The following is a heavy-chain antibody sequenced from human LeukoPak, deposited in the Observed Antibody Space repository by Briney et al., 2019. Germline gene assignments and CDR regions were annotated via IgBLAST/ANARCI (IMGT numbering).Heavy chain of an antibody. CDR3: AKRGGPLDARAFHI. CDR1: GFPFRSYA. V-gene: IGHV3-23*01. Sequence: GGSLGLPCAASGFPFRSYAISGVRRPPGRGLEGVSAIFASGGSTYYADSVKGRFTIARDNAKNTLYLQMSSLRAEDTAVYYCAKRGGPLDARAFHIWGQGTMVSVSS. CDR2: IFASGGST. J-gene: IGHJ3*02. D-gene: IGHD2-8*01.